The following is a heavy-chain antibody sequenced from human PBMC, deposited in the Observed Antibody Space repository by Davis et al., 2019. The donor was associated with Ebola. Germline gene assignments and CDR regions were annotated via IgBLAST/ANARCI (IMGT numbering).Heavy chain of an antibody. CDR1: GFAFSSSS. CDR3: ARDNYWKLDY. V-gene: IGHV3-48*04. D-gene: IGHD4-11*01. CDR2: ISISRSAT. Sequence: PGGSLRLSCVASGFAFSSSSMNWVRQAPGKGLEWVSHISISRSATNYADSVKGRFTISRDNARNSFYLQMNSLRVEDTAVYYCARDNYWKLDYWGQGILVTVSS. J-gene: IGHJ4*02.